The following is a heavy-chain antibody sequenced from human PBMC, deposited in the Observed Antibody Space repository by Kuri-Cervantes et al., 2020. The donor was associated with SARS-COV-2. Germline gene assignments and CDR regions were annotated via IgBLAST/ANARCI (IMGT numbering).Heavy chain of an antibody. CDR2: ISYDGSNK. V-gene: IGHV3-30-3*01. D-gene: IGHD1-1*01. CDR1: GFTFSSYA. Sequence: GESLKISCAASGFTFSSYAMHWVRQAPGKGLEWVAVISYDGSNKYYADSVKGRFTISRDNSKNTLYLQMNSLRAEDTAAYYCAREKLAGYYYYMDVWGKGTTVTVSS. CDR3: AREKLAGYYYYMDV. J-gene: IGHJ6*03.